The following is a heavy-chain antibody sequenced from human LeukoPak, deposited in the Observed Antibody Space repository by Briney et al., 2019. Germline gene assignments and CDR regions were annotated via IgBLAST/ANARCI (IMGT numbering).Heavy chain of an antibody. CDR3: TRRFAVVTLDAFDL. D-gene: IGHD4-23*01. V-gene: IGHV3-73*01. J-gene: IGHJ3*01. CDR1: GFTFSGST. CDR2: IRSKANNYAT. Sequence: PGGSLKLSCAASGFTFSGSTMHWVRQASGKGLEWVGRIRSKANNYATAYVASVKGRFTISRDDSKNTAYLQMNSLKTEDTAVYYCTRRFAVVTLDAFDLWGQGTVVTVSS.